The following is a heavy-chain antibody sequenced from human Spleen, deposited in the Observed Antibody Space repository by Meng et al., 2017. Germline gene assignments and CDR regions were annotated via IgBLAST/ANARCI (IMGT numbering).Heavy chain of an antibody. CDR2: ISAYNANT. Sequence: QVQPVQSGAEVKKPGASVKVSCKASGYTFTSYSISWGRQAPGQGLEWMGWISAYNANTNYAQKLQGRVTMTTDTSTSTAYMELRSLRSDDTAVYYCTRSAGLLGAFDIWGQGTMVTVSS. J-gene: IGHJ3*02. CDR3: TRSAGLLGAFDI. CDR1: GYTFTSYS. D-gene: IGHD2-8*02. V-gene: IGHV1-18*01.